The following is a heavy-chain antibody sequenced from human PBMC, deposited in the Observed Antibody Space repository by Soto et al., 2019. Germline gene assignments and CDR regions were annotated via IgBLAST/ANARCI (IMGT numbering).Heavy chain of an antibody. CDR2: IYYSGST. Sequence: PSETLSLTCTVSGGSISSGGYYWSWIRQHPGKGLEWIGYIYYSGSTYYNPSLKSRVTISVDTSKNQFSLKLSSVTAADPAVYYCARVAGEGVVTAATDERYYFDYWGQGTLVTAPQ. CDR1: GGSISSGGYY. CDR3: ARVAGEGVVTAATDERYYFDY. V-gene: IGHV4-31*03. D-gene: IGHD6-13*01. J-gene: IGHJ4*02.